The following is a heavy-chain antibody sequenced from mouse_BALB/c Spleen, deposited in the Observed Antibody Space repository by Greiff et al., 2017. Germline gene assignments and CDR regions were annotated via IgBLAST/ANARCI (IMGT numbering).Heavy chain of an antibody. CDR1: GYSFTGYY. CDR3: ERGPSSTMITTHFAY. Sequence: LVKTGASVKISCKASGYSFTGYYMHWVKQSHGKSLEWIGYISCYNGATSYNQKFKGKATFTVDTSSSTASMQFNSLTSEDSAVYYCERGPSSTMITTHFAYWGQGTLVTVSA. J-gene: IGHJ3*01. D-gene: IGHD2-4*01. V-gene: IGHV1S34*01. CDR2: ISCYNGAT.